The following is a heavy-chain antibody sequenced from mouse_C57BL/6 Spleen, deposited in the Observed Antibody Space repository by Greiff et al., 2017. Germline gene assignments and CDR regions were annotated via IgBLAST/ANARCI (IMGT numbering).Heavy chain of an antibody. J-gene: IGHJ2*01. Sequence: VKLQQPGAELVKPGASVKMSCKASGYTFTSYWITWVKQRPGQGLEWIGDIYPGSGSTNYNEKFKSKATLTVDTSSSTAYMQLSSLTSEDSAVYYCARYDYDEGGYYFDYWGQGTTLTVSS. D-gene: IGHD2-4*01. CDR1: GYTFTSYW. CDR3: ARYDYDEGGYYFDY. V-gene: IGHV1-55*01. CDR2: IYPGSGST.